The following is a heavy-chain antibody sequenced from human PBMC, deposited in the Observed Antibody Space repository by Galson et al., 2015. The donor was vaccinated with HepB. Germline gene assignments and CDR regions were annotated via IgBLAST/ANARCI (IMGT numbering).Heavy chain of an antibody. CDR2: ISYSGGST. CDR3: AKDSGRFWGSDGNFDY. J-gene: IGHJ4*02. Sequence: SLRLSCAASGFTFSNYAMTWVRQAPGKGLEWVSGISYSGGSTYYAHSVKGRFTISRDNSKNTLYLQMNSLRVEDTALYYCAKDSGRFWGSDGNFDYWGQGTLVTVSS. V-gene: IGHV3-23*01. CDR1: GFTFSNYA. D-gene: IGHD1-26*01.